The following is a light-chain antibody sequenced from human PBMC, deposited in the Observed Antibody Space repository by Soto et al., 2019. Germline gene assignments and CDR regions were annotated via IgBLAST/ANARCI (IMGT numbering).Light chain of an antibody. CDR2: DAS. J-gene: IGKJ1*01. CDR3: QQYNSYSQRT. V-gene: IGKV1-5*01. CDR1: HSISSW. Sequence: DIQMTQSPSTLSASVGDRVTITCRASHSISSWQAWYQQKPGKAPKLLIYDASSLESGVPSRFSGSGSGTEFTLTISSLQPDDFATYYCQQYNSYSQRTFGQGTKVEI.